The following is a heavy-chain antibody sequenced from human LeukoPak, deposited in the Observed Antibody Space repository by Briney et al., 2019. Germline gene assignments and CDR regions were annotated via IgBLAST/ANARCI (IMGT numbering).Heavy chain of an antibody. V-gene: IGHV3-21*01. CDR2: ISSSSSYI. Sequence: AGGSLRPSCAASGFTFSSYSMNWVRQAPGKGLEWVSSISSSSSYIYYADSVKGRFTISRDNAKNSLYLQMNSLRAEDTAVYYCARNPFKNGGNSDLRRFDPWGQGTLVTVSS. J-gene: IGHJ5*02. CDR3: ARNPFKNGGNSDLRRFDP. CDR1: GFTFSSYS. D-gene: IGHD4-23*01.